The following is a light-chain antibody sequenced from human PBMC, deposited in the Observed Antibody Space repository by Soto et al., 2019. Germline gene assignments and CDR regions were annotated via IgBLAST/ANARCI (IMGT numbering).Light chain of an antibody. V-gene: IGLV2-11*01. CDR3: CSHAGSYTDV. Sequence: QSALTQPRSVSGSPGQSVTVSCTGTSSDVGGHNYVSWYQQHPGKAPKVMIYDVSKRPSGVPDRFSGSKSGNTASLTISGLQAEDEADYYCCSHAGSYTDVFGTGTKLTVL. CDR2: DVS. J-gene: IGLJ1*01. CDR1: SSDVGGHNY.